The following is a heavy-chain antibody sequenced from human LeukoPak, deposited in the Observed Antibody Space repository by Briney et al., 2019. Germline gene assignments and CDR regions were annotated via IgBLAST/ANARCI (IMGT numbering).Heavy chain of an antibody. Sequence: PGGSLRLPCSASGFTFSSYAMTWVRQVPGKGLEWVSGTSASGGTTYYADSVKGRFTISRDNSKNTLYLQMTSRRAEDTAVYYCAKDGGAYSYGKYHFDYWGQGTLVTVSS. V-gene: IGHV3-23*01. D-gene: IGHD5-18*01. J-gene: IGHJ4*02. CDR3: AKDGGAYSYGKYHFDY. CDR1: GFTFSSYA. CDR2: TSASGGTT.